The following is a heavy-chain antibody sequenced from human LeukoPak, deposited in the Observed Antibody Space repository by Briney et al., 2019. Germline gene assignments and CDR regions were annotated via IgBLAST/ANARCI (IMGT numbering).Heavy chain of an antibody. CDR2: ISYDGSNK. V-gene: IGHV3-30-3*01. CDR1: GFTFSSYA. Sequence: EGSLRLSCAASGFTFSSYAMHWVRQAPGKGLEWVAVISYDGSNKYYADSVKGRFTISRDNSKNTLYLQMNSLRAEDTAVYYCARGEYYDSSGYYYGDFDYWGQGTLVTVSS. J-gene: IGHJ4*02. D-gene: IGHD3-22*01. CDR3: ARGEYYDSSGYYYGDFDY.